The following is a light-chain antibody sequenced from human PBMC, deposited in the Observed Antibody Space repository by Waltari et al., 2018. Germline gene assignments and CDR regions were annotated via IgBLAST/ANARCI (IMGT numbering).Light chain of an antibody. CDR1: SSDVGNYNY. CDR3: WSYAGRYVWV. CDR2: DVS. J-gene: IGLJ3*02. V-gene: IGLV2-11*01. Sequence: QSALTQPRSVSGSPGQSVTVSCTGTSSDVGNYNYVSCYQQHPCKAPKLMIFDVSKRPSGVPSRFSGANSGNTASLTIAGLQAEDAADYYCWSYAGRYVWVFGGGTKVTVL.